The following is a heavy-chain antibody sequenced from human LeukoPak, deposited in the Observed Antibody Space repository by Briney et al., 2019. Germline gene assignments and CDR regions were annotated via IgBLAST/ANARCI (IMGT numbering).Heavy chain of an antibody. V-gene: IGHV3-74*03. D-gene: IGHD3-22*01. CDR3: AKEHDSSGYYRIGHRYYFDY. CDR2: INSDGSST. Sequence: GGSLRLSCAASGLTFSSYWMHWVRQAPGKGLVWVSRINSDGSSTTYADSVKGRFTISRDNSKNTLYLQMNSLRAEDTAVYYCAKEHDSSGYYRIGHRYYFDYWGQGTLVTVSS. CDR1: GLTFSSYW. J-gene: IGHJ4*02.